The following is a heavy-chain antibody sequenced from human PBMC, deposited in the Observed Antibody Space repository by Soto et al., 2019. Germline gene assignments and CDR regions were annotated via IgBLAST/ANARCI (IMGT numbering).Heavy chain of an antibody. V-gene: IGHV4-34*01. D-gene: IGHD3-10*01. Sequence: SETLSLTCAVYGGSFSGYYWSWIRQPPGKGLEWIGEINHSGSTNYNPSLKSRVTISVDTSKNQFSLKLSSVTAADTAVYYCARSALKGSYYPRHFDYWGQGTLVTVSS. CDR3: ARSALKGSYYPRHFDY. J-gene: IGHJ4*02. CDR1: GGSFSGYY. CDR2: INHSGST.